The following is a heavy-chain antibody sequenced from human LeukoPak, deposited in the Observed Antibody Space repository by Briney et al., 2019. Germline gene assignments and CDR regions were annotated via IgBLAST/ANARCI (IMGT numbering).Heavy chain of an antibody. V-gene: IGHV1-2*06. Sequence: GASVKVSCKASGYTFTGYYMHWVRQAPGQGLEWMGRINPNNGGTNYAQKFQGRATMTRDTSISTAYMELSRLRSDDTAVYYCARDRGGSYSDYWGQGTLVTVSS. D-gene: IGHD1-26*01. J-gene: IGHJ4*02. CDR1: GYTFTGYY. CDR2: INPNNGGT. CDR3: ARDRGGSYSDY.